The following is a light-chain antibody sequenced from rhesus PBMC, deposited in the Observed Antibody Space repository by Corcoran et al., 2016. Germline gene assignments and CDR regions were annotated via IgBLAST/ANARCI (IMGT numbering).Light chain of an antibody. J-gene: IGKJ4*01. V-gene: IGKV2-73*01. CDR1: QSLLHTDGETY. Sequence: DIVMTQTPPSLPVTPGEPASISCRSSQSLLHTDGETYLYWYLQKPGQPPRLLIYRVSNRFSGVPDRFRGSGSGTDFTLKISRVKAEDVGVYYCMQALQTPLTFGGGTKVEIK. CDR3: MQALQTPLT. CDR2: RVS.